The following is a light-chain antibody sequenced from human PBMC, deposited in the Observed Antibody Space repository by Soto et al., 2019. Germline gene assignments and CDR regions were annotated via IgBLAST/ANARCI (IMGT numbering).Light chain of an antibody. Sequence: QSALTQPPSVSGAPGQRVTISCTGSSSNIGAGYDVHWYQQLPGTAPKLLIYGTSNRPSGVPDRFSGSKSGTSASLAITGLQAADEADYYCQSYDRSLSGWVFGGGTQLTVL. J-gene: IGLJ7*01. CDR2: GTS. CDR3: QSYDRSLSGWV. V-gene: IGLV1-40*01. CDR1: SSNIGAGYD.